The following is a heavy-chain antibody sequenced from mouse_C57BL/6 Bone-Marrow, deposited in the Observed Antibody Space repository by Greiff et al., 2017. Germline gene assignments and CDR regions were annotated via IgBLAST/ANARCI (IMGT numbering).Heavy chain of an antibody. V-gene: IGHV1-66*01. CDR3: ARGTASTVVEGGYFDV. D-gene: IGHD1-1*01. J-gene: IGHJ1*03. Sequence: VQLQQSGPELVKPGASVKISCKASGYSFTSYYIHWVKQRPGQGLEWIGWIYPGSGNTKYTEKFKGKATLTADTSSSTAYMQLSSLTSEDSAVYYCARGTASTVVEGGYFDVWGTGTTVTVSS. CDR2: IYPGSGNT. CDR1: GYSFTSYY.